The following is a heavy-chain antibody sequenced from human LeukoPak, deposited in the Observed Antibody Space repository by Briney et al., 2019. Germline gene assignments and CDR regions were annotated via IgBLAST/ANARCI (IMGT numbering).Heavy chain of an antibody. Sequence: SQTLSLTCAVSGDSIGRGSYYWGWIRQPAGKAPEWIGRIFNTGSTSYNPSLKSRVTISVDTSKNQFSLNLRSVTAADTAVYYCARERVAVAEDYYYGMDVWGQGTTVTVSS. CDR3: ARERVAVAEDYYYGMDV. D-gene: IGHD6-19*01. J-gene: IGHJ6*02. CDR2: IFNTGST. CDR1: GDSIGRGSYY. V-gene: IGHV4-61*02.